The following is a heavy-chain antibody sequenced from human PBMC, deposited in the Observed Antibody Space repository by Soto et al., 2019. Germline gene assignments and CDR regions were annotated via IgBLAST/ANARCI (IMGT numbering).Heavy chain of an antibody. CDR2: IYHSGLT. Sequence: PSEPLSLTCAVYGGSVNGYYWNWIRQPPGKGLEWIGYIYHSGLTHYNPSLKSRVTMSVDTSKNQFSLRLSSVTAADTAIYYCATRITVFGLLIPPFDPWGQGTQVTVSS. J-gene: IGHJ5*02. D-gene: IGHD3-3*01. CDR3: ATRITVFGLLIPPFDP. V-gene: IGHV4-59*02. CDR1: GGSVNGYY.